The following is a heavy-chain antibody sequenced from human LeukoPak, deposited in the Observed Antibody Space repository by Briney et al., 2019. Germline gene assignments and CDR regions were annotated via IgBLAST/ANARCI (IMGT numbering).Heavy chain of an antibody. CDR3: ARDRISEDSLDY. CDR1: GFTFSSYA. Sequence: GGSLRLSCAASGFTFSSYAMSWVRQAPGKGLEWVSAISGSGGSTYYADSVKGRFTISRDNSKNTLYLQMNSLRAEDTAVYYCARDRISEDSLDYWGQGTLVTVSS. CDR2: ISGSGGST. D-gene: IGHD2-15*01. J-gene: IGHJ4*02. V-gene: IGHV3-23*01.